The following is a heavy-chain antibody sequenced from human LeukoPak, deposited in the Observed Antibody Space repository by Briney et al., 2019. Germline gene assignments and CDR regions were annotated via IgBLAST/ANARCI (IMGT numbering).Heavy chain of an antibody. V-gene: IGHV4-38-2*01. D-gene: IGHD3-10*01. J-gene: IGHJ6*04. CDR1: GDSISSGYY. Sequence: PSETLSLTCAVSGDSISSGYYWGWIRQSPGKGLEWIGSVYHTGTTYYKPSLKSRVTISVDTPKNQFSLKLSSVTAADSAVYYCARSWGSYYNYYGMDVWGKGTTVTVSS. CDR2: VYHTGTT. CDR3: ARSWGSYYNYYGMDV.